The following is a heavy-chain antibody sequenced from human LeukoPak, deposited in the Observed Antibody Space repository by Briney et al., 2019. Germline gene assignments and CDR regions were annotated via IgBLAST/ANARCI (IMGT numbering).Heavy chain of an antibody. Sequence: KPSETLSLTCTVSGYSISSGYYWGWIRQPPGKGLEWIGSIYHSGSTYYNPSLKSRVTISVDTSKNQFSLKLSSVTAADTAVYYCARDIAAAGKVFDPWGQGTLVTVSS. CDR1: GYSISSGYY. V-gene: IGHV4-38-2*02. CDR3: ARDIAAAGKVFDP. CDR2: IYHSGST. J-gene: IGHJ5*02. D-gene: IGHD6-13*01.